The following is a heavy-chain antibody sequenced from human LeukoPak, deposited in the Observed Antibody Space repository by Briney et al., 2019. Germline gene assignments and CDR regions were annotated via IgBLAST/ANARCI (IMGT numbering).Heavy chain of an antibody. J-gene: IGHJ5*02. D-gene: IGHD2-15*01. Sequence: ASVKVSCKASGYTFTGYYMHWVRQAPGQGLEWMGWINPNSGGTNYAQKFQGRVTMTRDMSISTAYMELSRLRSDDTAVYYCARDPTPHIVVVVAAAYNWFDPWGQGTLVTVSS. CDR3: ARDPTPHIVVVVAAAYNWFDP. CDR1: GYTFTGYY. CDR2: INPNSGGT. V-gene: IGHV1-2*02.